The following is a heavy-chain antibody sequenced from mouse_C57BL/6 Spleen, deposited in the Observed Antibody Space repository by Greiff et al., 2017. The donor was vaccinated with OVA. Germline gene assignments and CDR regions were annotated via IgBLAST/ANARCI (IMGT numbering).Heavy chain of an antibody. CDR2: INPNNGGT. D-gene: IGHD3-3*01. J-gene: IGHJ1*03. CDR1: GYTFTDYN. Sequence: EVQLQQSGPELVKPGASVKIPCKASGYTFTDYNMDWVKQSHGKSLEWIGDINPNNGGTIYNQKFKGKATLTVVKSSSTAYMELRSLTSEDTAVYYCARKGWDWYFDVWGTGTTVTVSS. CDR3: ARKGWDWYFDV. V-gene: IGHV1-18*01.